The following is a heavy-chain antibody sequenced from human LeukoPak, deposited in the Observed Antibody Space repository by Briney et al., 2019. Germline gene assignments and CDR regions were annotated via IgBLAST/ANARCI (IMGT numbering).Heavy chain of an antibody. D-gene: IGHD3-3*01. CDR3: ASSPSGYYTVLDY. V-gene: IGHV4-39*07. J-gene: IGHJ4*02. CDR2: IYYSGST. CDR1: GGSISSSSYY. Sequence: SETLSLTCTVSGGSISSSSYYWGWIRQPPGKGLEWIGSIYYSGSTYYNPSLKSRVTISVDTSKNQFSLKLSSVTAADTAVYYCASSPSGYYTVLDYWGQGTLVTVSS.